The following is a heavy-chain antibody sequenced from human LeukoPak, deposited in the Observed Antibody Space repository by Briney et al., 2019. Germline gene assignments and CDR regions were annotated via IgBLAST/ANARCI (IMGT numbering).Heavy chain of an antibody. D-gene: IGHD3-22*01. V-gene: IGHV4-31*03. CDR2: IYYSGST. Sequence: SQTLSLTCTVSGGSISSGGYYWGWLRQHPGKGLEWTGYIYYSGSTYYNPSLKSRVNISVDTSKNQFSLKLSSVTAADTAVYYCARGGLGVPPSSSYYYHAPWFDPWGQGTLVTVSS. J-gene: IGHJ5*02. CDR1: GGSISSGGYY. CDR3: ARGGLGVPPSSSYYYHAPWFDP.